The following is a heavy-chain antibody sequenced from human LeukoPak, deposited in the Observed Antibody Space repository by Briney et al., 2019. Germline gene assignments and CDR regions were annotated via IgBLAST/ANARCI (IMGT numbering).Heavy chain of an antibody. CDR2: ISWDGGST. V-gene: IGHV3-43*01. D-gene: IGHD4-11*01. CDR3: AKDITPSSKSGYFDY. J-gene: IGHJ4*02. CDR1: GFTFDDYT. Sequence: GGSLRLSCAASGFTFDDYTMHWVRQAPGKCLEWVSLISWDGGSTYYADSVKGRFTISRDNSKNSLYLQMNSLRTEDTALYYCAKDITPSSKSGYFDYWGQGTLVTVSS.